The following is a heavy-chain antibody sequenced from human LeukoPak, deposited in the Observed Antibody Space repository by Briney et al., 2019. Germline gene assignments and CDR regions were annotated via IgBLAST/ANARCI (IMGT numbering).Heavy chain of an antibody. CDR3: ARRRVAAAGTRDY. Sequence: SETLSLTCAVYGGSFSGYYWSWIRQPPGKGLEWIGEIYHSGSTIYNPSLRSRVTISVDNSKNQFSLKLSSVTAADTAVYYCARRRVAAAGTRDYWGQGTLVTVSS. CDR1: GGSFSGYY. J-gene: IGHJ4*02. D-gene: IGHD6-13*01. V-gene: IGHV4-34*01. CDR2: IYHSGST.